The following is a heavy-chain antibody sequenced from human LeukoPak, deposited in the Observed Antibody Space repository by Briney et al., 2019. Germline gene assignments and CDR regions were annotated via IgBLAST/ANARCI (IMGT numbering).Heavy chain of an antibody. CDR2: ISYDGSNK. D-gene: IGHD2-2*02. J-gene: IGHJ4*02. V-gene: IGHV3-30-3*01. CDR1: GFTFSSYA. CDR3: ARHRVVVPAAIPDCGC. Sequence: PGGSLRLSCAASGFTFSSYAMHWVRQAPGKGLEWVAVISYDGSNKYYADSVKGRFTISRDNSKNTLYLQMNSLRAEDTAVYYCARHRVVVPAAIPDCGCWGQGTLVTVSS.